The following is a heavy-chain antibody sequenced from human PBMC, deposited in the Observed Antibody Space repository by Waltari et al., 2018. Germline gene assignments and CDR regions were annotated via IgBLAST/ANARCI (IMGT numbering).Heavy chain of an antibody. CDR3: ARHLRYYYYYGVDV. J-gene: IGHJ6*02. V-gene: IGHV5-10-1*03. Sequence: EVQLVQSGAEVKKPGESLRISCKGSGYSFTSYWYCWVRQMRGEGLEWVGMIDPSDSYTKFSPSFQGYVTISVDKSISTAYLQWSSLGASDTAIYYCARHLRYYYYYGVDVWGQGTTVTVSS. CDR2: IDPSDSYT. CDR1: GYSFTSYW.